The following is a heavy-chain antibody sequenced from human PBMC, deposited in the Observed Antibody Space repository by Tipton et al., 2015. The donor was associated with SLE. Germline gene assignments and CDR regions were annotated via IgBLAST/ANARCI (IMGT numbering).Heavy chain of an antibody. CDR1: GFTFSSYG. D-gene: IGHD3-10*01. CDR3: AKDRDYYGSGSYPLDY. Sequence: SLRLSCAASGFTFSSYGMHWVRQAPGKGLEWVAVIWYDGSNKYYADSVKGRFTISRDNSKNTLYLQMNSLRAEDTALYYCAKDRDYYGSGSYPLDYWGQGTLVTVSS. V-gene: IGHV3-33*06. J-gene: IGHJ4*02. CDR2: IWYDGSNK.